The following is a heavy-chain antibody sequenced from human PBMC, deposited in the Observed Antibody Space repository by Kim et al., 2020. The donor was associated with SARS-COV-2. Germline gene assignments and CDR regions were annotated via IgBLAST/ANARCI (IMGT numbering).Heavy chain of an antibody. D-gene: IGHD1-26*01. CDR3: ASRSGSYSLYYYYYGMDV. Sequence: ASVKVSCKASGYTFTGYYMHWVRQAPGQGLEWMGWINPNSGGTNYAQKFQGRVTMTRDTSISTAYMELSRLGSDDTAVYYCASRSGSYSLYYYYYGMDVWGQGTTVTVSS. CDR1: GYTFTGYY. J-gene: IGHJ6*02. V-gene: IGHV1-2*02. CDR2: INPNSGGT.